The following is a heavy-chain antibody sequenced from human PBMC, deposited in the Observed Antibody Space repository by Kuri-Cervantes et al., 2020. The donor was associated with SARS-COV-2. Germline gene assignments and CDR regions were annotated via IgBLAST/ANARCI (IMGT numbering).Heavy chain of an antibody. D-gene: IGHD3-22*01. CDR2: ISCNSSII. J-gene: IGHJ4*02. CDR3: AYDSSAVHFAY. V-gene: IGHV3-48*01. CDR1: GFTFSSYS. Sequence: GGSLRLSCAASGFTFSSYSMNWVRQAPGKGLEWVSYISCNSSIIYYADSVKGRFTISRDNSKKTLYLQMNSLRAEDTAVYYCAYDSSAVHFAYWGQGTLVTVSS.